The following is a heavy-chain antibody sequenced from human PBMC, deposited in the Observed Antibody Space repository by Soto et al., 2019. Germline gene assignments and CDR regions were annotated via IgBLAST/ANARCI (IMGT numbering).Heavy chain of an antibody. CDR3: ARGESTRYYYYGMDV. V-gene: IGHV4-34*01. Sequence: PSETLSLTCAVYGGSFTGYHWRWIRQPPGKGLEWIGEINHSGSTNYKSSLKSRVTISVDTSKNQFSLKLSSVTAADTAVYYCARGESTRYYYYGMDVWGQGPTVTVSS. CDR2: INHSGST. J-gene: IGHJ6*02. CDR1: GGSFTGYH.